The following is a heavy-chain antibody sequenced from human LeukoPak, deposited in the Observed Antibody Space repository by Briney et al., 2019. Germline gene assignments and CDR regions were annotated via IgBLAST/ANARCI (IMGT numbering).Heavy chain of an antibody. CDR2: IYRGGST. D-gene: IGHD3-22*01. Sequence: GGSLRLSCAASGFTVGSNYMSCVRQAPGKGLEWVSIIYRGGSTNYADSVKGRFTISRDTSKNTLYLQMNSLRAEDTAVYYCARDPFSYYYDSSGYYLDAFDIWGQGTMVTVSS. CDR3: ARDPFSYYYDSSGYYLDAFDI. V-gene: IGHV3-66*01. CDR1: GFTVGSNY. J-gene: IGHJ3*02.